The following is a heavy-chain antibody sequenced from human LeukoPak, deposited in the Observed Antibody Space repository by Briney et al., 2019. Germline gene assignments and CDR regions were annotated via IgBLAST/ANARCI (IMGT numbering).Heavy chain of an antibody. D-gene: IGHD6-6*01. CDR3: ARHTTLSIAAQFDY. Sequence: PSETLSLTCTVSGGSISSNNYYWGWIRQPPGKGLEWIGSIYFSGSTYYNPSLKSRVTISVDTSKNQFSLKLSSVTAADTAVYYCARHTTLSIAAQFDYWGQGTLVTVSS. CDR2: IYFSGST. V-gene: IGHV4-39*01. CDR1: GGSISSNNYY. J-gene: IGHJ4*02.